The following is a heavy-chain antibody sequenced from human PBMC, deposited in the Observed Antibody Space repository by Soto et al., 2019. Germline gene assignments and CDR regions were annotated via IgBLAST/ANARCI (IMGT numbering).Heavy chain of an antibody. J-gene: IGHJ4*02. D-gene: IGHD2-15*01. CDR2: IIPIFGTA. CDR3: ASRVAATEDY. Sequence: QVQLVQSGAEVKKPGSSVKVSCKASGGTFSSYAISWVRQAPGQGLEWMGGIIPIFGTANYAQKFQGRVTITADESTSTAYMELSSLRSXXXXXXYCASRVAATEDYWGQGTLVTVSS. CDR1: GGTFSSYA. V-gene: IGHV1-69*01.